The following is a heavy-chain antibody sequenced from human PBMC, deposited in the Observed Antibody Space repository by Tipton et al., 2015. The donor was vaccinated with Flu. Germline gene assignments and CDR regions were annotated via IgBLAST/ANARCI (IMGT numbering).Heavy chain of an antibody. V-gene: IGHV1-46*03. CDR2: INPSAGST. Sequence: QLVQSGAEVEKPGASVKISCKASGDTFTNFYINWVRQAPGLGLEWMGIINPSAGSTTYPQKFQGRVTMTRDTSTTTVYMELSSLTSEDTAVYYCAASKNYYSPYFDFWGQGTLATVSS. CDR3: AASKNYYSPYFDF. CDR1: GDTFTNFY. J-gene: IGHJ4*02. D-gene: IGHD3-10*01.